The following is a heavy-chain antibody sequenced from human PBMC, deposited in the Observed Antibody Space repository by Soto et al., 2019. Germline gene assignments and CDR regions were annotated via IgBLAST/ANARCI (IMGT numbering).Heavy chain of an antibody. CDR3: AIGWVGWGAFDI. CDR2: IWYDGSNK. J-gene: IGHJ3*02. CDR1: GFTFSSYG. Sequence: GGSLRLSCAASGFTFSSYGMHWVRQAPGKGLEWVAVIWYDGSNKYYADSVKGRFTISRDNSKNTLYLQMNSLRAEDTAVYYCAIGWVGWGAFDIWGQGTMVTVSS. V-gene: IGHV3-33*01. D-gene: IGHD3-10*01.